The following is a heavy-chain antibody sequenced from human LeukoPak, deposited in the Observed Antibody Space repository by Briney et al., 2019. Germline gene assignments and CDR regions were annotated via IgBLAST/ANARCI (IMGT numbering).Heavy chain of an antibody. Sequence: ASVKVSCKASGYTFASYYMHWVRQAPGQGLEWMGIINPSGGSTNYAQKFQGRVTITADKSTSTAYMELSSLRSEDTAVYYCARGPIPSSTMVRGVIITSYYFDYWGQGTLVTVSS. D-gene: IGHD3-10*01. CDR1: GYTFASYY. J-gene: IGHJ4*02. V-gene: IGHV1-46*01. CDR3: ARGPIPSSTMVRGVIITSYYFDY. CDR2: INPSGGST.